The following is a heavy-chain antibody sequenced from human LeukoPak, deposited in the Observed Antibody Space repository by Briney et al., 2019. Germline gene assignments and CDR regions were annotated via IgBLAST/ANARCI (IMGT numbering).Heavy chain of an antibody. D-gene: IGHD1-26*01. V-gene: IGHV5-51*03. J-gene: IGHJ3*02. CDR2: IYPDDSDT. CDR1: GYSFTSYW. Sequence: GEPLKISCKASGYSFTSYWIAWVRQMPGKGLESMGIIYPDDSDTKYIPSFQGQVTISADKSISTAYLQWSSLKASDTAMYYCARPFSGSYYSGGFDIWGQGTMVTVSS. CDR3: ARPFSGSYYSGGFDI.